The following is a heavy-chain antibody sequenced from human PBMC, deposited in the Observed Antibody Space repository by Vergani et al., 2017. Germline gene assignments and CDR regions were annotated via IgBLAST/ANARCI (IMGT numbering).Heavy chain of an antibody. Sequence: QVQLVQSGAEVKKPGASVKVSCKASGYTFTSYGISWVRQAPGQGLEWMGWISAYNGNTNYAQKLQGRVTMTTDTSTSTAYMELRSLRSDDTAVYYCARDRRARGSCCGSVXFDPWGQGTLVTVSS. V-gene: IGHV1-18*01. CDR3: ARDRRARGSCCGSVXFDP. J-gene: IGHJ5*02. D-gene: IGHD2-15*01. CDR1: GYTFTSYG. CDR2: ISAYNGNT.